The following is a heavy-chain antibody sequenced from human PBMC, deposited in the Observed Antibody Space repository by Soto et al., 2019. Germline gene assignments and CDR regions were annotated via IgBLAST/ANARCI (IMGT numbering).Heavy chain of an antibody. CDR1: GYTFNSYG. J-gene: IGHJ6*02. V-gene: IGHV1-18*01. CDR2: ISGYNGKT. CDR3: AREGDVAYYNYGMDV. D-gene: IGHD2-21*02. Sequence: QVQLVQSGGEVKKPGASVKVSSKSSGYTFNSYGISWVRQAPGQGLERMGWISGYNGKTNYAQKVQARVTMTTATSTSTVYMELRSLRSDDTAVYYCAREGDVAYYNYGMDVWGQGTTVTVSS.